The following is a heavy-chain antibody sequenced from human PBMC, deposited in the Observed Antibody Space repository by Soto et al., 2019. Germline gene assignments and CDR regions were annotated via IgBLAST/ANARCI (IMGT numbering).Heavy chain of an antibody. CDR2: INHSGST. CDR1: GDSISSYY. J-gene: IGHJ4*02. D-gene: IGHD3-22*01. Sequence: PSETLSLTCTVSGDSISSYYWSWIRQPPGKGLERSGEINHSGSTYYNPSLKSRVTISVDTSKNQFSLKLSSVTAADTAVYYCARGFPYFSDSSDYYPPCYFDYWGQGALVTVS. CDR3: ARGFPYFSDSSDYYPPCYFDY. V-gene: IGHV4-34*01.